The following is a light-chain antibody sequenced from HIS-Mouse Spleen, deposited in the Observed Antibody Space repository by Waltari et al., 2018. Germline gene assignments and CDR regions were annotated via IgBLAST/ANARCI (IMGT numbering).Light chain of an antibody. CDR1: QSVSSY. CDR2: DAS. J-gene: IGKJ2*01. Sequence: EIVLTQSPATLSLSPGERATLSCRASQSVSSYLVWYQQKPGQAPRLLIYDASNMATGIPARFSGSGSGTDFTLTISSLEPEDFAVYYCQQRSNWPPYTFGQGTKLEIK. CDR3: QQRSNWPPYT. V-gene: IGKV3-11*01.